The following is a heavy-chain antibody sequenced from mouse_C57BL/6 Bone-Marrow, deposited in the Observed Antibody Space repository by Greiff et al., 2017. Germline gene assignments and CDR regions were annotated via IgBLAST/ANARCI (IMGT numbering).Heavy chain of an antibody. V-gene: IGHV8-12*01. CDR3: PRLTTVVATRGLYWYFDV. D-gene: IGHD1-1*01. CDR1: GFSLSTSGMG. Sequence: QVTLKESGPGILQSSQTLSLTCSFSGFSLSTSGMGVSWIRQPSGKGLEWLAHIYWDDDKRYNPSLKSRLTISKDTSRNQVFLKITSVDTADTATYYCPRLTTVVATRGLYWYFDVWGTGTTVTVSS. CDR2: IYWDDDK. J-gene: IGHJ1*03.